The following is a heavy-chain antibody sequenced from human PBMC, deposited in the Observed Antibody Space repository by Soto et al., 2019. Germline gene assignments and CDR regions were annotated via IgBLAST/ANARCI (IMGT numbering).Heavy chain of an antibody. Sequence: ASVKVSCKTSGYTFSSYSINWVRQAPGQGLEWMAWISTTSGNTHYAERVQGRVTVTLDKSARTAFMEMWGLTSDDTAVYFCARDNGYYDFWGQGSLVTVSS. J-gene: IGHJ4*02. CDR3: ARDNGYYDF. V-gene: IGHV1-18*01. CDR2: ISTTSGNT. CDR1: GYTFSSYS. D-gene: IGHD2-8*01.